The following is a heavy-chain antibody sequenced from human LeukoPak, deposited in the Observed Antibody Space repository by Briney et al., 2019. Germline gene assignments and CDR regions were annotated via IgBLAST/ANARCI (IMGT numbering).Heavy chain of an antibody. Sequence: ASVKVSCKASGYTLTGYYIHWVRQAPGQGPEWMGRMNPNSGGAHYAQNFQGRVTMTRDTPISTAYMGLASLRSDDTAVYYCARVRLGRGVDDAFDVWGQGTMVTLSS. CDR1: GYTLTGYY. V-gene: IGHV1-2*06. J-gene: IGHJ3*01. D-gene: IGHD3-10*01. CDR3: ARVRLGRGVDDAFDV. CDR2: MNPNSGGA.